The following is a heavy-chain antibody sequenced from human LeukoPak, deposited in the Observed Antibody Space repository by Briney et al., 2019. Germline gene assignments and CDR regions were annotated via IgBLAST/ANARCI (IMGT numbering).Heavy chain of an antibody. D-gene: IGHD1-26*01. CDR2: INPSGGST. J-gene: IGHJ5*02. CDR1: GYTFTGYY. Sequence: ASVKVSCKASGYTFTGYYMHWVRQAPGQGLEWMGIINPSGGSTSYAQKFQGRVTMTRDMSTSTVYMELSSLRSEDTAVYYCARVGPYSGSYFSGGFDPWGQGTLVTVSS. V-gene: IGHV1-46*01. CDR3: ARVGPYSGSYFSGGFDP.